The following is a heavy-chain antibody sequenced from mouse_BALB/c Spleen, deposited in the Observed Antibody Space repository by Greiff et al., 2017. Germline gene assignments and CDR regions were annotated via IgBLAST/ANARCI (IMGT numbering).Heavy chain of an antibody. CDR2: IWAGGST. CDR1: GFSLTSYG. CDR3: ARGSSYPWFAY. Sequence: VKLVESGPGLVAPSQSLSITCTVSGFSLTSYGVHWVRQPPGKGLEWLGVIWAGGSTNYNSALMSRLSISKDNSKSQVFLKMNSLQTDDTAMYYCARGSSYPWFAYWGQGTLVTVSA. D-gene: IGHD1-1*01. V-gene: IGHV2-9*02. J-gene: IGHJ3*01.